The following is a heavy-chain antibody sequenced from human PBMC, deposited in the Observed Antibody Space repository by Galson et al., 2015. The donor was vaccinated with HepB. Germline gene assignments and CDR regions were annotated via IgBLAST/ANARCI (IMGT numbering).Heavy chain of an antibody. V-gene: IGHV3-30*04. CDR3: ARGSAAGTWGYGMGV. CDR1: GFTFSSYP. D-gene: IGHD6-13*01. Sequence: SLRLSCAASGFTFSSYPMHWVRQAPGKGLEWVAVISYDDSIEYYADSVKGRFTISRDNPKNTVYLQMNSLRPEETAVYYCARGSAAGTWGYGMGVWGQGTTVSVSS. CDR2: ISYDDSIE. J-gene: IGHJ6*02.